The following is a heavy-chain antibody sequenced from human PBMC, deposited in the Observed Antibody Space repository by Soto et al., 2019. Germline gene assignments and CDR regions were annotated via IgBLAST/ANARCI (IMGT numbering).Heavy chain of an antibody. CDR2: ISSSSTYI. J-gene: IGHJ4*02. Sequence: EVQLVESGGGLVKPGGSLRLSCAASGFTFGDYTMNWVHQAPGKGLEWVSSISSSSTYIYYADSVRGRFTISRDNAKNSLHLQMNSLRAEDTAVYYCARDYQLLTAVFDYWGQGTLVTVSS. V-gene: IGHV3-21*06. D-gene: IGHD2-2*01. CDR1: GFTFGDYT. CDR3: ARDYQLLTAVFDY.